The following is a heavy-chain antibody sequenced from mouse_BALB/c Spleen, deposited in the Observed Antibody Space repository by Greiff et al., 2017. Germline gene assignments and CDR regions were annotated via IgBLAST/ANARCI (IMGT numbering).Heavy chain of an antibody. CDR3: ARDGLRRSWFAY. D-gene: IGHD2-4*01. Sequence: EVQGVESGGGLVQPGGSLRLSCATSGFTFTDYYMSWVRQPPGKALEWLGFIRNKANGYTTEYSASVKGRFTISRDNSQSILYLQMNTLRAEDSATYYCARDGLRRSWFAYWGQGTLVTVSA. CDR1: GFTFTDYY. CDR2: IRNKANGYTT. J-gene: IGHJ3*01. V-gene: IGHV7-3*02.